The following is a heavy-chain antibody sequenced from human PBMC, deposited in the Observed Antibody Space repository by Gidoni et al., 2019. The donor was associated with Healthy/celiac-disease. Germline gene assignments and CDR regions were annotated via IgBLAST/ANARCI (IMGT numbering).Heavy chain of an antibody. CDR2: ISYDGSNK. CDR3: ARGGVEAFYYDSSGPGDYFDY. D-gene: IGHD3-22*01. V-gene: IGHV3-30-3*01. CDR1: GFTFSSSA. Sequence: QVQLVESGGGVVQPGRSLRLSCAASGFTFSSSAMLWVRQAPGKGLEWVAVISYDGSNKYYADSVKGRFTISRDNSKNTLYLQMNSLRAEDTAVYYCARGGVEAFYYDSSGPGDYFDYWGQGTLVTVSS. J-gene: IGHJ4*02.